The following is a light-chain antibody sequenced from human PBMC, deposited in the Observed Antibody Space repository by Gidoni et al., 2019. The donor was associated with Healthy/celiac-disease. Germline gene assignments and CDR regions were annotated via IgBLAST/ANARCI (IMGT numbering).Light chain of an antibody. Sequence: AILMTQSPSSFSASTGDRVTITCPASQGISSYLAWYQQKPGKAPKLLIYAASTLQSGVPSRFSGSGSGTDFTLTISCLQAEDLATYYCQQYYSYPYTFGQGTKLEIK. CDR2: AAS. CDR1: QGISSY. CDR3: QQYYSYPYT. V-gene: IGKV1-8*01. J-gene: IGKJ2*01.